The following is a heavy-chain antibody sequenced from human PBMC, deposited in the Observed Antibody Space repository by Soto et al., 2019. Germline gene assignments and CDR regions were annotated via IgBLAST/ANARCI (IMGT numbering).Heavy chain of an antibody. CDR2: TSSDGRDN. J-gene: IGHJ3*02. CDR3: ARTYDCAKTDCYRAFEI. V-gene: IGHV3-30*04. Sequence: QVQLVESGGGVIQPGGSLRLSCAASGFTFSSYLMHWVRQAPGTGPEWVAATSSDGRDNVYADSVRGRFTISRDNSKNTLYLQMNSLRTEDAAVYYCARTYDCAKTDCYRAFEIRGQGTRVTVSS. CDR1: GFTFSSYL. D-gene: IGHD2-21*02.